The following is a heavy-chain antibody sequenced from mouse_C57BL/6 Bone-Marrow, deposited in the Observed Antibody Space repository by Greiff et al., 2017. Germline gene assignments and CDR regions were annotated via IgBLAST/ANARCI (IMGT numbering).Heavy chain of an antibody. CDR1: GYTFTSYW. V-gene: IGHV1-55*01. CDR2: IYPGSGST. J-gene: IGHJ1*03. CDR3: ERSRSEMSRWYFDV. Sequence: QVQLQQPGAELVKPGASVKMSCKASGYTFTSYWITWVKQRPGQGLEWIGDIYPGSGSTNYNEKFKSKATLTVDTSSSTAYMQLSSLTAEASAVSSCERSRSEMSRWYFDVWGTGTTVTVSS.